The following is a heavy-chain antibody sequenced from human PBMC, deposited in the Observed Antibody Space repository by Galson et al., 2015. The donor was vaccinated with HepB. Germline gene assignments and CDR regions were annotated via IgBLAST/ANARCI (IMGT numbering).Heavy chain of an antibody. D-gene: IGHD3-10*01. CDR2: IFYDGSNR. V-gene: IGHV3-33*06. CDR3: AKSESFGEDVDVAFDP. J-gene: IGHJ5*02. CDR1: GFMFSTYC. Sequence: SLRLSCASSGFMFSTYCMHWVRQAPGKGLEWVAVIFYDGSNRYYADSVKGRFTISRDNSKNTLYLQMNSVRAEDTAVYYCAKSESFGEDVDVAFDPWGQGTLVIVSS.